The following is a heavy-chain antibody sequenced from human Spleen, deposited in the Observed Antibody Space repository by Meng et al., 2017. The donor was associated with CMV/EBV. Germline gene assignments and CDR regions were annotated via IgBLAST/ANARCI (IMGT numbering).Heavy chain of an antibody. J-gene: IGHJ4*02. CDR2: IKQDGSEK. D-gene: IGHD6-13*01. V-gene: IGHV3-7*01. CDR3: ARDRAAAGN. CDR1: GFTFSSYW. Sequence: GESLKISCAASGFTFSSYWMSWVRQAPGKGLEWAANIKQDGSEKYYVDSVKGRFTISRDNAKNSLYLQMNSLRAEDTAVYYCARDRAAAGNWGQGTLVTVSS.